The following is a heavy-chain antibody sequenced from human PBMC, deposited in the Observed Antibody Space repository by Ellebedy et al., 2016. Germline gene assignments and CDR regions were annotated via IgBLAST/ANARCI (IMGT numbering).Heavy chain of an antibody. CDR3: AKWNGGWYAFEV. V-gene: IGHV4-59*01. J-gene: IGHJ3*01. Sequence: SETLSLTCAVSGASISSSYWNWIRRPPGKGLEWIGYVFHTGTTNYNPSLKSRVTMSVDTSKSQFSLRLTSVTAADTAVYYCAKWNGGWYAFEVWGQGTMVTVSS. CDR1: GASISSSY. D-gene: IGHD6-19*01. CDR2: VFHTGTT.